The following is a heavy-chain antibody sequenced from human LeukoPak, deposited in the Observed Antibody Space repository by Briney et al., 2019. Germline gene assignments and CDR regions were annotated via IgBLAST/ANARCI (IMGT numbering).Heavy chain of an antibody. CDR2: IYPGDSDT. CDR3: ARSSSWYNYYVDV. D-gene: IGHD6-13*01. Sequence: GESLKISCKCSGFSFTNHWIGWVRQMPGEGVQWMGIIYPGDSDTRYGPSFQGQVTTSADKSINTAYLQWSSLKASDTAMYYCARSSSWYNYYVDVWGKGTTVTVSS. V-gene: IGHV5-51*01. CDR1: GFSFTNHW. J-gene: IGHJ6*03.